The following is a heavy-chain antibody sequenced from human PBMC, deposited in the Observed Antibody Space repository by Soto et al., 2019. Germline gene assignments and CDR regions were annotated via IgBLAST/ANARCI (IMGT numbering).Heavy chain of an antibody. CDR2: IYYSGST. J-gene: IGHJ3*02. V-gene: IGHV4-59*01. Sequence: QVQLQESGPGLVKPSETLSLTCTVSGGSISSYYWCWIRQPPGKGLEWIGYIYYSGSTTYNPSLKSRVFISIDTSKNQFSLNLYSVTAADTAVYHCARPLQRGPAFDIWAQGTMVTVSS. CDR3: ARPLQRGPAFDI. CDR1: GGSISSYY.